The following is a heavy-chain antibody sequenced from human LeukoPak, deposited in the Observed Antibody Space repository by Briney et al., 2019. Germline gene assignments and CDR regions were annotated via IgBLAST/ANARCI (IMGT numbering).Heavy chain of an antibody. V-gene: IGHV3-23*01. CDR2: IGGVSESF. CDR1: GFIFSNYA. Sequence: GGSLRLSCAASGFIFSNYAMTWVRQAPGKGLEWVSIIGGVSESFYYADSVKGRFTVSRDNSRDTLYLQINSLRDEDTAVYYCARRWLGDPYGMDVWGQGTTVSVSS. CDR3: ARRWLGDPYGMDV. J-gene: IGHJ6*02. D-gene: IGHD3-10*01.